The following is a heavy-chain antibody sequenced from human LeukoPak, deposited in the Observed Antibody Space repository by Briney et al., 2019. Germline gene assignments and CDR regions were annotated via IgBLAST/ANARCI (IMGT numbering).Heavy chain of an antibody. D-gene: IGHD6-19*01. Sequence: SVKVSCKASGGTFSSYAISWVRQAPGQGLEWMGRIIPILGIANYAQKFQGRVTITADKSTSTAYMELSSLRSEDTAVYYCARISSGWSSQLCDYWGQGTLVTVSS. CDR2: IIPILGIA. V-gene: IGHV1-69*04. CDR1: GGTFSSYA. J-gene: IGHJ4*02. CDR3: ARISSGWSSQLCDY.